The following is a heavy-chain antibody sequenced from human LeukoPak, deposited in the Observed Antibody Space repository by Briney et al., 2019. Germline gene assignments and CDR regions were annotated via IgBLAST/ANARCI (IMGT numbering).Heavy chain of an antibody. CDR3: ARETPDSSGWD. CDR2: ISSSGSTI. J-gene: IGHJ4*02. D-gene: IGHD6-19*01. CDR1: GFTFSSYE. Sequence: QPGGSLRLSCAASGFTFSSYEMNWVRQAPGKGLEWVSYISSSGSTIYYADSVKGRFTISRDNAKNSLYLQMTSLRAEDTAVYYCARETPDSSGWDWGQGTLVTVSS. V-gene: IGHV3-48*03.